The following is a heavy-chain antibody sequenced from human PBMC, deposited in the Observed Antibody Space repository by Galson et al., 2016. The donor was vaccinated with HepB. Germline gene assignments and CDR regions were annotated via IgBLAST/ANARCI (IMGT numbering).Heavy chain of an antibody. CDR2: IDTAGGT. J-gene: IGHJ6*02. CDR3: VREILLVVGYYGMDV. CDR1: GFTFSSYD. Sequence: SLRLSCAASGFTFSSYDMHWVRHATGKGLECVSGIDTAGGTSYLGSVKGRFTISRENAKNSLYLQMNSLGVGDTAVYYCVREILLVVGYYGMDVWGQGTTVTVSS. V-gene: IGHV3-13*01. D-gene: IGHD5-18*01.